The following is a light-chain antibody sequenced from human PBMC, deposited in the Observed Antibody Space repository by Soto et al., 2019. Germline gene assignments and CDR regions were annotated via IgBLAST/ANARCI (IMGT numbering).Light chain of an antibody. CDR1: KSDIGVYDF. CDR3: QSYDSTLSARYV. Sequence: QSVLTQPPSASGSPGQSVTISCTGTKSDIGVYDFVSWYQQHPGKAPRLIIYEVVQRPSGVPDRFSGSKSGNTASLTVSGLQAADEADYYCQSYDSTLSARYVFGTGTKVTVL. CDR2: EVV. V-gene: IGLV2-8*01. J-gene: IGLJ1*01.